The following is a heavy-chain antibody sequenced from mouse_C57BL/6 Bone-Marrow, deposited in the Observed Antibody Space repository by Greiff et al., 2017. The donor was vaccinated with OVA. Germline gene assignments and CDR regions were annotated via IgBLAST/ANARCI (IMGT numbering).Heavy chain of an antibody. CDR1: GFTFSSYG. J-gene: IGHJ2*01. CDR3: ARGYDYDGEFYY. V-gene: IGHV5-6*01. D-gene: IGHD2-4*01. Sequence: EVQGVESGGDLVKPGGSLKLSCAASGFTFSSYGMSWVRQTPDKRLEWVATISSGGSYTYYPDSVKGRFTISRDNAKNNLYLQMSHLKSEDTAMYYCARGYDYDGEFYYWGQGTTLTVSS. CDR2: ISSGGSYT.